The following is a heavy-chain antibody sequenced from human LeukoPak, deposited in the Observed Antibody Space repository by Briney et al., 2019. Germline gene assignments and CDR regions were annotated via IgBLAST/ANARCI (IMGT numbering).Heavy chain of an antibody. D-gene: IGHD6-6*01. Sequence: ASVKVSCKASGYTFTGYYMHWVRQAPGQGLEWMGWMNPNSGNTGYAQKFQGRVTITRNTSISTAYMELSSLRSEDTAVYYCARGRIAARDGDAFDIWGQGTMVTVSS. CDR2: MNPNSGNT. J-gene: IGHJ3*02. CDR3: ARGRIAARDGDAFDI. V-gene: IGHV1-8*03. CDR1: GYTFTGYY.